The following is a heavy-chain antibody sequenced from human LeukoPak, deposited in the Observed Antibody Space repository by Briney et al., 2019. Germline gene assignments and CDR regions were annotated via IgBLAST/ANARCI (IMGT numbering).Heavy chain of an antibody. CDR1: GFTFSSYG. CDR3: AKLYYDFWSGYPPFDY. D-gene: IGHD3-3*01. Sequence: PGGSLRLSCAASGFTFSSYGMHWVRQAPGKGLEWVAFIRYDGSNKYYADSVKGRFTISRDNSKNTLYLQMNSLRAEDTAVYYCAKLYYDFWSGYPPFDYWGQGTLVTVSS. V-gene: IGHV3-30*02. CDR2: IRYDGSNK. J-gene: IGHJ4*02.